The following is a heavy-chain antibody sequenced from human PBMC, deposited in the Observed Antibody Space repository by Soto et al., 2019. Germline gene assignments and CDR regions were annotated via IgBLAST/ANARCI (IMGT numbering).Heavy chain of an antibody. CDR3: ARHWVKFDS. J-gene: IGHJ4*02. CDR1: GYTFTNYP. V-gene: IGHV1-3*01. CDR2: INSDNGNT. D-gene: IGHD3-16*01. Sequence: ASLKVSCKASGYTFTNYPLLWVRQAPGQSLEWMGWINSDNGNTEYLQKFQGRVTITRDRSASTAYMELSSLTSEDTAVYYCARHWVKFDSWGQGTPVTVSS.